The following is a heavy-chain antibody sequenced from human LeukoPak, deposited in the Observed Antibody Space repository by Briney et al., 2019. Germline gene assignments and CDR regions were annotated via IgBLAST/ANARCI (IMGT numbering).Heavy chain of an antibody. CDR3: ARDRTEDTVIVPAALFKGVTFGI. D-gene: IGHD2-2*01. V-gene: IGHV1-46*01. J-gene: IGHJ3*02. CDR1: GGTFSSYA. Sequence: ASVKVSCRASGGTFSSYAISWVRQAPGQGLEWMGIINPSGGSTTYAQKFQDRLTMTRDTSTRTVYMELNSLRSDDTAVYYCARDRTEDTVIVPAALFKGVTFGIWGQGTMVTVSS. CDR2: INPSGGST.